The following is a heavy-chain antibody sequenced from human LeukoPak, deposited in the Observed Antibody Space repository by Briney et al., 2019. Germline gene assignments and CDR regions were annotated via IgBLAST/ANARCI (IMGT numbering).Heavy chain of an antibody. J-gene: IGHJ4*02. V-gene: IGHV4-39*01. CDR3: ARYVVYGSGKYYFDY. CDR1: GGSVSSTTYY. CDR2: SNYSGST. D-gene: IGHD3-10*01. Sequence: SETLSLTCTVSGGSVSSTTYYWSWIRQPPGKGLEWIASSNYSGSTYYNPSLKSRVTISVDTSENQFSLKLSSVTAADTAVYYCARYVVYGSGKYYFDYWGQGTLVTVSS.